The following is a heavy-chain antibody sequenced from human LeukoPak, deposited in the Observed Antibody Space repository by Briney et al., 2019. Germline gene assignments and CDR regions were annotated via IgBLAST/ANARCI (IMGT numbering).Heavy chain of an antibody. J-gene: IGHJ4*02. CDR1: GGSISSGSYY. D-gene: IGHD5-24*01. CDR3: ARGSGDGYNSYYFDY. Sequence: SETLSLTCPVSGGSISSGSYYWSWIRQPAGKGLEWIGRIYTSGSTNYNPSLKSRVTISVDTSKNQFSLKLSSVTAADTAVYYCARGSGDGYNSYYFDYWGQGTLVTVSS. V-gene: IGHV4-61*02. CDR2: IYTSGST.